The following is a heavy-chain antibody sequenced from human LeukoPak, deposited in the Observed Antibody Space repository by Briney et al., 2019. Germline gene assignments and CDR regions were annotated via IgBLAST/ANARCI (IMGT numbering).Heavy chain of an antibody. Sequence: ASVKVSCKASGYTFTGYYMHWVRRAPGQGLEWMGRINPNSGGTNYAQKLQGRVTMTTDTSTSTAYMELRSLRSDDTAVYYCARGHITTVTVAGYWGQGTLVTVSS. J-gene: IGHJ4*02. V-gene: IGHV1-2*06. D-gene: IGHD4-17*01. CDR1: GYTFTGYY. CDR3: ARGHITTVTVAGY. CDR2: INPNSGGT.